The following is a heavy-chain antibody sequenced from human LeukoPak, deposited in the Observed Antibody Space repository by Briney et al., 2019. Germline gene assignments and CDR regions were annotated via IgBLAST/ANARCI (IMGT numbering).Heavy chain of an antibody. V-gene: IGHV4-34*01. J-gene: IGHJ2*01. CDR3: ARGTPHYYDSSGYYYFWYIDL. Sequence: SETLSLTCAVYRGSFSGYYWSWIRQPPGKGLEWIGEINHSGITNYNPSLKSRVTISVDTSKNQFSLKLSSVTAADTAVYYCARGTPHYYDSSGYYYFWYIDLWGRGILVTVSS. CDR1: RGSFSGYY. D-gene: IGHD3-22*01. CDR2: INHSGIT.